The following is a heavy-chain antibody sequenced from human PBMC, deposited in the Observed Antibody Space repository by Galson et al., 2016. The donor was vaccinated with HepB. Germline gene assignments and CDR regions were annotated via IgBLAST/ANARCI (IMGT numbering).Heavy chain of an antibody. V-gene: IGHV3-21*01. CDR2: LSPTGSYL. CDR1: GFTFDTYC. CDR3: ARGGVSITIFGVVPYFDP. Sequence: SLRLSCAASGFTFDTYCMNWVRQAPGKGLEWVASLSPTGSYLSSADSVEGRFTISGDNAQNSVYLQMNSLRPEDTAIYYCARGGVSITIFGVVPYFDPWGQGALVTVSS. D-gene: IGHD3-3*01. J-gene: IGHJ4*02.